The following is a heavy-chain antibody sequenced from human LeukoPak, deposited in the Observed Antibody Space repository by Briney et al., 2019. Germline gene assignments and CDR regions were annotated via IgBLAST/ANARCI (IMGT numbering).Heavy chain of an antibody. Sequence: ASVKVSCKASGYTFTSYGISWVRQAPGQGLEWMGWISAYNGNTNYAQKLQGRVTMTTDTSTSTAYMELRSLRSDDTAVYYCARTETTVTSRYYFDYWGQGTLVTVSS. V-gene: IGHV1-18*01. CDR1: GYTFTSYG. CDR3: ARTETTVTSRYYFDY. J-gene: IGHJ4*02. D-gene: IGHD4-17*01. CDR2: ISAYNGNT.